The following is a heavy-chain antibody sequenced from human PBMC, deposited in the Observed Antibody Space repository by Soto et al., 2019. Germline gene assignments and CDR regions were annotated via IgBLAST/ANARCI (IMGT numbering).Heavy chain of an antibody. Sequence: PWGSXGLCCFSCVCTFIIYSIKLFRQAPGKGRELISQSSNSASYIYYADSVKGRFTVSRENAKNSLYLQMRSLIDEDKAVYYSDRARPQKHPGPAAFELWGQGTLVSVS. V-gene: IGHV3-21*05. J-gene: IGHJ4*02. D-gene: IGHD2-2*01. CDR3: DRARPQKHPGPAAFEL. CDR1: VCTFIIYS. CDR2: SSNSASYI.